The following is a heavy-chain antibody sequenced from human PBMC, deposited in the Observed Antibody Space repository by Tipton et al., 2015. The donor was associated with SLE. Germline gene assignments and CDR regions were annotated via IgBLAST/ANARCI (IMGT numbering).Heavy chain of an antibody. J-gene: IGHJ4*02. Sequence: QSGAEVKKPGESLKISCKGSGYSFTSYWIGWVRQMPGKGLEWMGIIYPGDSDTRYSPSFQGQVTISVDTSKNQFSLKLSSVTAADTAVYYCARGGTAAGDYWGQGTLVTVSS. CDR3: ARGGTAAGDY. CDR2: IYPGDSDT. V-gene: IGHV5-51*03. CDR1: GYSFTSYW. D-gene: IGHD6-13*01.